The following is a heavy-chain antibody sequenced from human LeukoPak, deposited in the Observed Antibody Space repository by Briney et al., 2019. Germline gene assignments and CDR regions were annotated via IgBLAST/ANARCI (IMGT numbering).Heavy chain of an antibody. D-gene: IGHD1-1*01. CDR2: INQDGSEK. Sequence: GGSLRLSCAASGFTFSTFWMSWVRQAPGNGREWVANINQDGSEKYYVGSMKGRFTVSRDNAKNSLYLQMDSLRAEDTAVYYCARGGTFVSDYWGQGTLVTVSS. CDR3: ARGGTFVSDY. V-gene: IGHV3-7*01. CDR1: GFTFSTFW. J-gene: IGHJ4*02.